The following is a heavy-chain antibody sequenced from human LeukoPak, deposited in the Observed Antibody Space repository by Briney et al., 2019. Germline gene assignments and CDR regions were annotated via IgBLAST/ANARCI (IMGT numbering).Heavy chain of an antibody. V-gene: IGHV1-2*02. CDR1: GYTFTGYY. Sequence: ASVKVSCKASGYTFTGYYLHWVRQAPGQGLEWVGWIHPNSGDTYYAQKFQGRVTMTRDTSISTVYMELSRLRSDDTAVYFCSREDYWGQGTLVTVSS. CDR3: SREDY. J-gene: IGHJ4*02. CDR2: IHPNSGDT.